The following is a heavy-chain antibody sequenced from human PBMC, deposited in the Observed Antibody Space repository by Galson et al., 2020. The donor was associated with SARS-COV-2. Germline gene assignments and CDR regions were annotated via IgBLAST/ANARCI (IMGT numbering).Heavy chain of an antibody. CDR2: IYSGGST. D-gene: IGHD5-12*01. Sequence: GGSLRLSCAASGFTVSSNYMSWVRQAPGKGLEWVSVIYSGGSTYYADSVKGRFTISRDNSKNTLYLQMNSLRAEDTAVYYCARERDGYNFFDYWGQGTLVTVSS. J-gene: IGHJ4*02. CDR3: ARERDGYNFFDY. V-gene: IGHV3-53*01. CDR1: GFTVSSNY.